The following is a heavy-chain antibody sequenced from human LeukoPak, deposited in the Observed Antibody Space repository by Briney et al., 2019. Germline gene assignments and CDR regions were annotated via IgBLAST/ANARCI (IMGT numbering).Heavy chain of an antibody. D-gene: IGHD1-26*01. J-gene: IGHJ4*02. V-gene: IGHV1-2*02. CDR2: INPNSGDT. Sequence: GASVKVSCKTSGYTFTVYYIHWVRPAPGQGLEWVGWINPNSGDTNYAQRFQGRVTMTRDTSTSTAYMELSSLRSDDTAVFYCANLVYSAASQYYFDYWGQGTLVTVSS. CDR1: GYTFTVYY. CDR3: ANLVYSAASQYYFDY.